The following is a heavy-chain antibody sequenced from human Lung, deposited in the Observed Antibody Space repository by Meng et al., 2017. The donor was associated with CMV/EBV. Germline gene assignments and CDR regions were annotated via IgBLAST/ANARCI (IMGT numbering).Heavy chain of an antibody. CDR3: ARGACSSTSCYRYYYYGMDV. D-gene: IGHD2-2*01. J-gene: IGHJ6*02. CDR2: IIPILGIA. CDR1: GGTFSSYA. V-gene: IGHV1-69*10. Sequence: SVKVSCKASGGTFSSYAISWVRQAPGQGLEWMGGIIPILGIANYAQKFQGRVTITADKSTSTAYMELSSLRSEDTAVYYCARGACSSTSCYRYYYYGMDVWGQGTTVTFSS.